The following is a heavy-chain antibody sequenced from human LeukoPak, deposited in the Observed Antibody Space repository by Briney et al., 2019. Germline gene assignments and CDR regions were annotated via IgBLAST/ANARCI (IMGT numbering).Heavy chain of an antibody. D-gene: IGHD2-21*02. J-gene: IGHJ6*02. CDR2: IWYDGSNK. CDR3: ARRRGVVVTAIRGDYGMDV. CDR1: GFTFSSYG. Sequence: PGGSLRLSCAASGFTFSSYGMHWVRQAPGKGLEWVEVIWYDGSNKYYADSVKGRFTISRDNSKNTLYLQMNSLRAEDTAVYYCARRRGVVVTAIRGDYGMDVWGQGTTVTVS. V-gene: IGHV3-33*01.